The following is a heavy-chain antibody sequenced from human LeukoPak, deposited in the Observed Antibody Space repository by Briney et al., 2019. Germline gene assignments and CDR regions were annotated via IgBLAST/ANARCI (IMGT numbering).Heavy chain of an antibody. CDR1: GFTLSSYA. V-gene: IGHV3-23*01. CDR3: AKRDDYYDSSGYYYQYYFDY. CDR2: ISGSGGST. D-gene: IGHD3-22*01. J-gene: IGHJ4*02. Sequence: GGSLRLSCAASGFTLSSYAMSWVRQAPGKGLEWVSAISGSGGSTYYADSVKGRFTISRDNSKNTLYLQMNSLRAEDTAVYYCAKRDDYYDSSGYYYQYYFDYWGQGTLVTVSS.